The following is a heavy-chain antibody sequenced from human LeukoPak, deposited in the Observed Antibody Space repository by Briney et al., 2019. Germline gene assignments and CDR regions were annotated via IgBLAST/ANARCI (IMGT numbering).Heavy chain of an antibody. V-gene: IGHV4-59*01. J-gene: IGHJ6*03. Sequence: SETLSLTCTVSGGSISSYYWSWIRQPPGKGLEWIGYIYYSGSTNYNPSLKSRVTISVDTSKNQFSLKLSSVTAADTAVYYCARVYYGSGSYYDDYYYYMDVWGKGTTVTVSS. CDR3: ARVYYGSGSYYDDYYYYMDV. CDR1: GGSISSYY. CDR2: IYYSGST. D-gene: IGHD3-10*01.